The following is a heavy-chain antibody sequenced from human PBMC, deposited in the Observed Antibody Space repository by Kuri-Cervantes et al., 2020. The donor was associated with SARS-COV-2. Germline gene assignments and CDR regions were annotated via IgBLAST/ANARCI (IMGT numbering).Heavy chain of an antibody. D-gene: IGHD6-13*01. CDR1: NGSISSYY. CDR2: ISHSRGT. CDR3: ARHATGYSSSSYLGYYAMDV. J-gene: IGHJ6*04. Sequence: GSLRLSCTVSNGSISSYYWSWIRQPPGKGLEWIGYISHSRGTYYNPSLKSRITISADTSKNQFSLRLSSVTAADTAVYYCARHATGYSSSSYLGYYAMDVWGKGTTVTVSS. V-gene: IGHV4-59*08.